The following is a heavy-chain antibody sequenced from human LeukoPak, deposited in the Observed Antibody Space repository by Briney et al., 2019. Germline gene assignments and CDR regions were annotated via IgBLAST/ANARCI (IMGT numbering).Heavy chain of an antibody. CDR2: IYYSGST. Sequence: SETLSLTCTVSGGSISSSSYYWGWIRQPPGKGLEWIGYIYYSGSTNYKPSLKSRVTISVDTSKNQFSLELSSVTAADTAVYYCARSVVAATFDYWGQGTLVTVSS. V-gene: IGHV4-61*05. CDR3: ARSVVAATFDY. D-gene: IGHD2-15*01. J-gene: IGHJ4*02. CDR1: GGSISSSSYY.